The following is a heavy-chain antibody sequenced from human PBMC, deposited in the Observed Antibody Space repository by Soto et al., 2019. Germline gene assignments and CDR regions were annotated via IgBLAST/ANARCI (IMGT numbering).Heavy chain of an antibody. Sequence: PGGSLRLSCAASGFTFSNFWMNWVRQAPGRGLEWLAIIRQDGSEDLHVDSLKDRFTISRDNAKNSLYLQINSLRAEDTAVYYCAGGSGWLIDHWGRGTLVTVSS. CDR1: GFTFSNFW. D-gene: IGHD3-10*01. V-gene: IGHV3-7*04. J-gene: IGHJ4*02. CDR3: AGGSGWLIDH. CDR2: IRQDGSED.